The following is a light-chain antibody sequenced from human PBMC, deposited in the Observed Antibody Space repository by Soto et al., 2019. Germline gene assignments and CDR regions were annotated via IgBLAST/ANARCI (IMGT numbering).Light chain of an antibody. CDR1: QSVSSY. CDR3: QRRSNWPPQIA. J-gene: IGKJ3*01. CDR2: DAS. V-gene: IGKV3-11*01. Sequence: EIVLTQSPATLSLSPGERATLSCRASQSVSSYLAWYQQKPGQAPRLLIYDASNRATGSPARFSGSGSGTDFTLTISSLGPEDFAVYYCQRRSNWPPQIAVGPGTKVDIK.